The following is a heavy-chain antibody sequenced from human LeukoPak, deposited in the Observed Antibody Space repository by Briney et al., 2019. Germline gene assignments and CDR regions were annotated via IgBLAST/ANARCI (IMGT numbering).Heavy chain of an antibody. J-gene: IGHJ4*02. CDR3: ARDGIAAAGSSFDY. Sequence: GGSLRLSCAASRFTVSDYYMSWIRQAPGKGLEWISYISSSGRTITYADSVRGRFTISRDNAKNSLYLQMNSLRAEDTAVYYCARDGIAAAGSSFDYWGQGTLVTVSS. D-gene: IGHD6-13*01. CDR1: RFTVSDYY. V-gene: IGHV3-11*04. CDR2: ISSSGRTI.